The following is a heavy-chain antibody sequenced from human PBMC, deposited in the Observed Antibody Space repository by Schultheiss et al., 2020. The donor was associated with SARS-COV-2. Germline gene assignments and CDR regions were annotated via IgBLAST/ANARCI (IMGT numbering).Heavy chain of an antibody. V-gene: IGHV3-20*03. CDR2: ISGNGGVT. CDR3: AREAVLDYGGWSYFDY. D-gene: IGHD4-17*01. CDR1: GFTFDDYA. Sequence: GGSLRLSFAASGFTFDDYAMSWVRQAPGKGLEWVSGISGNGGVTYYADSVKGRFTISRDNAKNSLYLQMNSLKTEDTAVYYCAREAVLDYGGWSYFDYWGQGTLVTVSS. J-gene: IGHJ4*02.